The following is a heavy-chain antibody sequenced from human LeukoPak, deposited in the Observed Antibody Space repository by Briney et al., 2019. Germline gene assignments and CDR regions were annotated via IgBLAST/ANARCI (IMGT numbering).Heavy chain of an antibody. Sequence: GGSLRLSCVASGFTFSDYYMTWVRQPPGKGLEWVANIKQDGSEKYYVDSVKGRFTISRDNAKNSLYLQMNSLRAEDTAVYYCAELGITMIGGVWGKGTTVTISS. CDR1: GFTFSDYY. D-gene: IGHD3-10*02. J-gene: IGHJ6*04. CDR3: AELGITMIGGV. CDR2: IKQDGSEK. V-gene: IGHV3-7*01.